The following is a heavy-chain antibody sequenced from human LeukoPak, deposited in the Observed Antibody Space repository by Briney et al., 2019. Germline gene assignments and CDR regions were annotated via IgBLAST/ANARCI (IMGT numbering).Heavy chain of an antibody. J-gene: IGHJ5*02. D-gene: IGHD3-9*01. V-gene: IGHV4-4*02. CDR2: IYHSGST. Sequence: PSETLSLTCAVSGGSISSSNWWSWVRQPPGKGLEWIGEIYHSGSTNYNPSLESRVTISVDKSKNQFSLKLSSVTAADTAVYYCASSSDYDILTGYYSSGYNWFDPWGQGTLVTVSS. CDR3: ASSSDYDILTGYYSSGYNWFDP. CDR1: GGSISSSNW.